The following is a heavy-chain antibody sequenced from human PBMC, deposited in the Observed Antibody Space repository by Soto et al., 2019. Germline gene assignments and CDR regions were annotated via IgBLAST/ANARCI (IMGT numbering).Heavy chain of an antibody. CDR3: ARGGGARAYYYYYCMDV. J-gene: IGHJ6*03. V-gene: IGHV4-34*01. CDR1: GGSFSGYY. CDR2: INHSGST. Sequence: SETLSLTCAVYGGSFSGYYWSWIRQPPGEGLEWIGEINHSGSTNYNPSLKSRVTISVDTSKNQFSLKLSSVTAADTAVYYCARGGGARAYYYYYCMDVWGKGTTVTVSS. D-gene: IGHD1-26*01.